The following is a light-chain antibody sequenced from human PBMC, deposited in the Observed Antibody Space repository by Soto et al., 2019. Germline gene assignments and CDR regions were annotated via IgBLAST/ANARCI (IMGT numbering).Light chain of an antibody. Sequence: QLVLTQSPSASASLGASVKLTYTMSSGHSNYAIAWHQQQPEKGPRYLMNLNSDGSHTKGDGIPDRLSGSSSGAERYLTISRRQSEDEADYYCQTWATGNRVLGGGTKVTVL. V-gene: IGLV4-69*01. J-gene: IGLJ3*02. CDR2: LNSDGSH. CDR3: QTWATGNRV. CDR1: SGHSNYA.